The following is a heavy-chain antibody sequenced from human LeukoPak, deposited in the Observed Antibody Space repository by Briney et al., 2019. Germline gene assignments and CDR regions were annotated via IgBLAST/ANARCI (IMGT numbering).Heavy chain of an antibody. Sequence: SETLSLTCTVSGGSISSYYWSWIRQPPGKGLEWIGYIYYSGSTNYNPSLKSRVTISVDTSKNQFSLKLSSVTAADTAVYYCARGRNDYGGKASFTYFDYWGQGTLVTVSS. J-gene: IGHJ4*02. CDR2: IYYSGST. CDR1: GGSISSYY. D-gene: IGHD4-23*01. CDR3: ARGRNDYGGKASFTYFDY. V-gene: IGHV4-59*08.